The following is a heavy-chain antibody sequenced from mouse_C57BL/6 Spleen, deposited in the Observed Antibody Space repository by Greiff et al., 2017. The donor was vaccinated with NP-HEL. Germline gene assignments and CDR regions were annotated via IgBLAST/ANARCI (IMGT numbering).Heavy chain of an antibody. Sequence: VQLQQSGPGLVQPSQSLSITCTVSGFSLTSYGVHWVRQSPGKGLEWLGVIWRGGSTDYNAAFMSRLSITKDNSKSQVFFKMNSLQADDTAIYYCAKEGGSSRYYFDYWGQGTTLTVSA. D-gene: IGHD1-1*01. J-gene: IGHJ2*01. V-gene: IGHV2-5*01. CDR1: GFSLTSYG. CDR2: IWRGGST. CDR3: AKEGGSSRYYFDY.